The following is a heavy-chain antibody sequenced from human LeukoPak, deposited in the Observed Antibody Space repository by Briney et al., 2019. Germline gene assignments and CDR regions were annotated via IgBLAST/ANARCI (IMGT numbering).Heavy chain of an antibody. CDR3: ARNGGTSLLSPAYYYYYYMDV. CDR1: GGSISSSNW. CDR2: IYHSGST. V-gene: IGHV4-4*02. Sequence: SGTLSLTCAVSGGSISSSNWWSWVRQPPGKGLEWIGEIYHSGSTNYNPSLKSRVTISVDKSKNQFSLKLSSVTAADTAVYYCARNGGTSLLSPAYYYYYYMDVWGKGTTVTVSS. J-gene: IGHJ6*03. D-gene: IGHD4-23*01.